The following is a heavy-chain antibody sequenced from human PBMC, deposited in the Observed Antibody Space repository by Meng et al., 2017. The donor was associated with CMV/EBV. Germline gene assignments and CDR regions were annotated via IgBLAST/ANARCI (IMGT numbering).Heavy chain of an antibody. V-gene: IGHV1-18*01. D-gene: IGHD3-16*01. CDR1: YTFTSYG. CDR3: ARVKYDYVWGRPNWFDP. CDR2: ISAYNGNT. Sequence: YTFTSYGISWVRQAPGQGLEWMGWISAYNGNTNYAQKLQGRVTMTTDTSTSTAYMELRSLRSDDTAVYYCARVKYDYVWGRPNWFDPWGQGTLVTVSS. J-gene: IGHJ5*02.